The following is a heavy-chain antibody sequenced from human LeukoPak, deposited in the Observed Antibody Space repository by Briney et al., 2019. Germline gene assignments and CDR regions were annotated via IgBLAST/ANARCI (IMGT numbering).Heavy chain of an antibody. CDR1: GGTFSSYA. J-gene: IGHJ6*03. D-gene: IGHD6-6*01. Sequence: ASVKVSCKASGGTFSSYAISWVRQAPGQGLEWMGGIIPIFGTANYAQKFQGRVTITTDESTSTAYMELSSPRSEDTAVYYCARGAMWSSSSPQDQGYYYYYYMDVWGKGTTVTVSS. V-gene: IGHV1-69*05. CDR2: IIPIFGTA. CDR3: ARGAMWSSSSPQDQGYYYYYYMDV.